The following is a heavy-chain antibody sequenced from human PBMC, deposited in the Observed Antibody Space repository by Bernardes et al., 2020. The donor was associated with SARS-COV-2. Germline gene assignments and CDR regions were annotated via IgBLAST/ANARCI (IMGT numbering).Heavy chain of an antibody. CDR1: GFTFTNYD. D-gene: IGHD3-10*01. J-gene: IGHJ4*02. CDR3: ARSDRGGIDY. Sequence: GGSLRLSCATSGFTFTNYDMNWVRRAPGKGLEWVSFISSTSTYFFYGDSVKGRFTISRDDAKSSFYLQMNDLRAEDTAIYYCARSDRGGIDYWGQGTPVTVSS. CDR2: ISSTSTYF. V-gene: IGHV3-21*06.